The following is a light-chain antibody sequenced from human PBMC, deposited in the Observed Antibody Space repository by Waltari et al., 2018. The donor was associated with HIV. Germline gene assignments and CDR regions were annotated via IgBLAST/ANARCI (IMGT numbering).Light chain of an antibody. J-gene: IGLJ3*02. CDR3: SSYTSFSTVV. Sequence: QAALTQPASVSGSLGQSITISCTGTTNDVGGYNYVSWYQQPPGKAPKLIIYDAVDRLSGISDRFSGSKSGNTASLTISGLQTEDEAQYYCSSYTSFSTVVFGGGTKLTVL. CDR2: DAV. V-gene: IGLV2-14*03. CDR1: TNDVGGYNY.